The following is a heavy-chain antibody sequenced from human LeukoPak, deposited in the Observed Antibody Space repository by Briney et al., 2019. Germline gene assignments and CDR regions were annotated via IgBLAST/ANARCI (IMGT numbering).Heavy chain of an antibody. CDR3: TRGSIAYDYMDV. V-gene: IGHV4-59*07. D-gene: IGHD3-22*01. CDR1: GGSISSYY. Sequence: SDTLSLTCTVSGGSISSYYWSWIRQPPGKGLEWIGNIYYSGSTNYNPSLKSRVTISVDTSKNQFSLKLSSVTAADTAVYYCTRGSIAYDYMDVWGKGTTVTISS. J-gene: IGHJ6*03. CDR2: IYYSGST.